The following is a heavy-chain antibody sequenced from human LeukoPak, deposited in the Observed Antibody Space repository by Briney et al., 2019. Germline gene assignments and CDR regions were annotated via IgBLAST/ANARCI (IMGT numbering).Heavy chain of an antibody. CDR2: ISSSGSTI. Sequence: GGSLRLSCAASGFTFSSYEMNWVRHAPGKGLEWVSYISSSGSTIYYADSVKGRFTISRDNAKNSLYLQMNSLRAEDTAVYYCARERRFYYYYYGMDVWGQGTTVTVSS. J-gene: IGHJ6*02. CDR1: GFTFSSYE. D-gene: IGHD3-16*01. V-gene: IGHV3-48*03. CDR3: ARERRFYYYYYGMDV.